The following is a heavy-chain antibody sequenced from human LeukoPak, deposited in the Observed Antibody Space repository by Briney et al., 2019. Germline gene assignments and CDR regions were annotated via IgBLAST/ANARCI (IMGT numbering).Heavy chain of an antibody. CDR1: GFTFSSYW. CDR2: ISPDGRIT. J-gene: IGHJ3*02. Sequence: GGSLRLSCAASGFTFSSYWMHWVRQAPGEGLVWVSRISPDGRITTYADSVKGRVTISRDNAKNTLDLQMNSLRAEDTAVYYCAKTQYGASRSDIWGQGTMVTVSS. CDR3: AKTQYGASRSDI. V-gene: IGHV3-74*01. D-gene: IGHD4-11*01.